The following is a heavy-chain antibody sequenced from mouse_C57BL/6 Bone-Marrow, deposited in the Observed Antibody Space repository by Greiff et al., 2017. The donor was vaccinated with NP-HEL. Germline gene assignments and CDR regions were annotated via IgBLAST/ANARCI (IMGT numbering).Heavy chain of an antibody. V-gene: IGHV5-6*01. CDR2: ISSGGSYT. D-gene: IGHD2-2*01. J-gene: IGHJ4*01. Sequence: LVESGGDLVKPGGSLKLSCAASGFTFSSYGMSWVRQTPDKRLEWVATISSGGSYTYYPDSVKGRFTISRDNAKNTLYLQMSSLKSEDTAMYYCARQDYGYLYAMDYWGQGTSVTVSS. CDR1: GFTFSSYG. CDR3: ARQDYGYLYAMDY.